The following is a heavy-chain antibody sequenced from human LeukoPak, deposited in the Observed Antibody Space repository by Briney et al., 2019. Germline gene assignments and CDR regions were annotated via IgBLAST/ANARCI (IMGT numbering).Heavy chain of an antibody. J-gene: IGHJ4*02. V-gene: IGHV3-30*04. CDR3: TRSQYYYESSGYYSV. D-gene: IGHD3-22*01. CDR2: ISYDGSNK. Sequence: GRSLRLSCAASGFTFSSYAMHWVRQAPGKGLEWVAVISYDGSNKYYADSVKGRFTISRDNSKNTLYLQMNSLRAEDTAVYYCTRSQYYYESSGYYSVWGQGTLVTVSS. CDR1: GFTFSSYA.